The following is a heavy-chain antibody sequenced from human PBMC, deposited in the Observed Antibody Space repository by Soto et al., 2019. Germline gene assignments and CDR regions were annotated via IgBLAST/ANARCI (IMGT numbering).Heavy chain of an antibody. CDR1: GFTFSSYG. D-gene: IGHD6-6*01. V-gene: IGHV3-33*01. J-gene: IGHJ6*02. CDR3: ARDRFEYSSSSFLYYYYGMDV. Sequence: PGGSLRLSCAASGFTFSSYGMHWVRQAPGKGLEWVAVIWYDGGNKYYADSVRGRFTISRDNSKNTLYLQMNSLRAEDTAVYYCARDRFEYSSSSFLYYYYGMDVWGQGTTVTVSS. CDR2: IWYDGGNK.